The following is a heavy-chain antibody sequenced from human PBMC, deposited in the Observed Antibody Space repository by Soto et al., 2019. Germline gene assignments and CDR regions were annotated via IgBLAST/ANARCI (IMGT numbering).Heavy chain of an antibody. J-gene: IGHJ4*02. CDR1: GGSISSGGYY. V-gene: IGHV4-31*03. CDR3: ARGGGAAPVNY. D-gene: IGHD1-26*01. Sequence: SETLSLTCTVSGGSISSGGYYWSWIRQHPGKGLEWIGYIYYSGSTYYNPSLKSRVTISVDTSKNQFSLKLSSVTAADTAVYYCARGGGAAPVNYWGQGTLVTVSS. CDR2: IYYSGST.